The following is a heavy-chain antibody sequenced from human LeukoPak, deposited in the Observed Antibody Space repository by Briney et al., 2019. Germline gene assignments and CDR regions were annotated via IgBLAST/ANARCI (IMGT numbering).Heavy chain of an antibody. CDR2: ISYDGSNK. CDR1: GFTFSSYA. Sequence: GGSLRLSSAASGFTFSSYAMHWVRQAPGKGLEWVAVISYDGSNKYYADSVKGRFTISRDNSKNTLYLQMNSLRAEDTAVYYCARDSWGFDYWGQGTLVTVSS. CDR3: ARDSWGFDY. V-gene: IGHV3-30-3*01. J-gene: IGHJ4*02. D-gene: IGHD1-26*01.